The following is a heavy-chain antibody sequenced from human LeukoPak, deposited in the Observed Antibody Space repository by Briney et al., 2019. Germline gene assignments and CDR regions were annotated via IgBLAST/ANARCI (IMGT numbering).Heavy chain of an antibody. Sequence: GGSLRLSCAASGFTFSDYYMSWVRQAPGKGLEWVSYISSSGSTIYYADSVKGRITISRDNAKNSLYLQMNSLRAEDTAVYYCARARGDCSSTSCYRAYYYYYYMDVWGKGTTVTVSS. D-gene: IGHD2-2*02. CDR3: ARARGDCSSTSCYRAYYYYYYMDV. J-gene: IGHJ6*03. V-gene: IGHV3-11*04. CDR1: GFTFSDYY. CDR2: ISSSGSTI.